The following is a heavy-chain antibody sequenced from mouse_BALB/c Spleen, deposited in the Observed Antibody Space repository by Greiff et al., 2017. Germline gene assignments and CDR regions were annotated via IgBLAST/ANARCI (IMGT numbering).Heavy chain of an antibody. Sequence: VQLQQSGPELGKPGASVKISCKASGYSFTGYNMYWVKQSHRKSLEWIGYIDPYNGGTSYNQKSKGKATLTVDKSSSTAYMHLNSLTSEDSAIYYCARVSYYGNYGYAMDYWGQGTSVTVSS. J-gene: IGHJ4*01. CDR2: IDPYNGGT. CDR3: ARVSYYGNYGYAMDY. D-gene: IGHD2-10*01. V-gene: IGHV1S135*01. CDR1: GYSFTGYN.